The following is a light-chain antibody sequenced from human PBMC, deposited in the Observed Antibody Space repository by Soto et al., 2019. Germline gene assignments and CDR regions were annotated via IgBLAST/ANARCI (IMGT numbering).Light chain of an antibody. J-gene: IGKJ1*01. CDR2: GAS. V-gene: IGKV3-15*01. Sequence: TQSRGTLYLSKGERATLSCRASQSVSSDLAWYHQEPGQAPRLLIYGASTRATGIPARFSGSGSGTEFTLTINSLQSEDFAVYYCQQYNNWPRTFGQGSKVDI. CDR3: QQYNNWPRT. CDR1: QSVSSD.